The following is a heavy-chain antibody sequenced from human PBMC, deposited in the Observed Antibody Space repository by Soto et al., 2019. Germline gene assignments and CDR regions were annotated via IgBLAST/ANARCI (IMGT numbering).Heavy chain of an antibody. J-gene: IGHJ6*02. V-gene: IGHV3-33*01. CDR1: GFTFSSYG. Sequence: GGSLRLSCAASGFTFSSYGMHWVRQAPGKGLEWVAVTWYDGSNKYYADSVKGRFTISRENSKNTLYLQMNSLRAEDTAVYYCARQVGSGSYYYYYYGMDVWGQGTTVTVSS. CDR2: TWYDGSNK. D-gene: IGHD3-10*01. CDR3: ARQVGSGSYYYYYYGMDV.